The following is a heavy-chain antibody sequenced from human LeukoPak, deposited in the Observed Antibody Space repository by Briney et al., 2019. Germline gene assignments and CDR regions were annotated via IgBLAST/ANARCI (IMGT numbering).Heavy chain of an antibody. D-gene: IGHD5-12*01. CDR1: GYTFTGYY. V-gene: IGHV1-2*02. J-gene: IGHJ4*02. CDR3: ARVATRGYSGYDYLYYFDY. CDR2: INPNSGGT. Sequence: ASVKVSCKASGYTFTGYYMHWVRQAPGQGLEWMGWINPNSGGTNYAQKFQGRVTMTRDTSISTAYMELSRLRSDDTAVYYCARVATRGYSGYDYLYYFDYWGQGTLVTVSS.